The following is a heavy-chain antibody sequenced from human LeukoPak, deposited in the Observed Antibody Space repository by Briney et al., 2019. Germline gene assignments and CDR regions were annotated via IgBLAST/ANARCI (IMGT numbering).Heavy chain of an antibody. Sequence: SETLSLTCTVSYDFISDYYWSWLRQPPGKGLEWIGYISYSGSTNYSPSLNSRVTISIDTSKNQFSLRLSSVTAADTAVYYCARDSHSLRWYLWGRGTLVTVSS. V-gene: IGHV4-59*01. CDR2: ISYSGST. D-gene: IGHD3-10*01. CDR3: ARDSHSLRWYL. CDR1: YDFISDYY. J-gene: IGHJ2*01.